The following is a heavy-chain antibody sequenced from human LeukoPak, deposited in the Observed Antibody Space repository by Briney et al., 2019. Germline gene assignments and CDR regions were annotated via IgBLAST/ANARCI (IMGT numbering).Heavy chain of an antibody. CDR3: ASDYDILTGDAFDI. CDR2: IYTSGST. D-gene: IGHD3-9*01. CDR1: GGSISSYY. V-gene: IGHV4-4*07. Sequence: SETLSLTCTVSGGSISSYYWSWIRQPAGKGLEWIWRIYTSGSTNYNPSLKSRVTMSVDTSKNQFSLKLSSVTAADTAVYYCASDYDILTGDAFDIWGQGTMVTVSS. J-gene: IGHJ3*02.